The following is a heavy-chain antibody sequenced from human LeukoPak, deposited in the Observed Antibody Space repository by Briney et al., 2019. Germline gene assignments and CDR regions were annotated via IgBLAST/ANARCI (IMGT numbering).Heavy chain of an antibody. J-gene: IGHJ4*02. CDR3: ARGGSGTYLSHLRFDY. V-gene: IGHV4-59*01. CDR1: GGSISSYY. D-gene: IGHD3-10*01. CDR2: IYYSGST. Sequence: SETLSLTCTVSGGSISSYYWSWIRQPPGKGLEWIGYIYYSGSTNYNPSLKSRVTISVDTSKNQISLKLSSVTAADTAVDYCARGGSGTYLSHLRFDYWGQGTLVTVSS.